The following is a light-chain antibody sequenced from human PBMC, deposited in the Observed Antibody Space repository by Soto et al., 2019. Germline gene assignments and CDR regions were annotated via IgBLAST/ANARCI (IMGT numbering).Light chain of an antibody. V-gene: IGLV2-14*01. CDR1: SSDVGGYNY. CDR3: GSYTTSSTLYV. Sequence: QSALTQPASVSGSPGQPITISCTGTSSDVGGYNYDSWYQQHPGKAPKVMIYDVSNRPSGVSNRFSGSKSGNTASLTISGLQAEDEADYYCGSYTTSSTLYVFGTGTKVTVL. CDR2: DVS. J-gene: IGLJ1*01.